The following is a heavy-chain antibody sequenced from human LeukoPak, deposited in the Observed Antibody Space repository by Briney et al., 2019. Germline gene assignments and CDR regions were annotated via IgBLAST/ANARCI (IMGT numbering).Heavy chain of an antibody. CDR1: GGTFSSYA. J-gene: IGHJ4*02. D-gene: IGHD3-3*01. V-gene: IGHV1-69*04. Sequence: ASVKVSCKASGGTFSSYAISWVRQAPGQGLEWMGRIIPILGIANYAQKFQGRVTITADKSTSTAYMELSSLRSEDTAVYYCARSSRDFWSGYYVTYFDHWGQGTLVTVSS. CDR2: IIPILGIA. CDR3: ARSSRDFWSGYYVTYFDH.